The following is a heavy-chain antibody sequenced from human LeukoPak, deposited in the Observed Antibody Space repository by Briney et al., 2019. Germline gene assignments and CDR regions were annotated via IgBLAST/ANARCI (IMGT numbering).Heavy chain of an antibody. CDR1: GGSISSYY. CDR3: ARVLGYCSSTSCYPYNGFDP. CDR2: IYYSGST. J-gene: IGHJ5*02. V-gene: IGHV4-59*01. Sequence: PSGTLSLTSTVSGGSISSYYWSWIRQPPGKGLEWFGYIYYSGSTNYNPSLKSRVTISVDTSKNQFSLKLSSVTAADTAVYYCARVLGYCSSTSCYPYNGFDPWGQGTLVTVSS. D-gene: IGHD2-2*01.